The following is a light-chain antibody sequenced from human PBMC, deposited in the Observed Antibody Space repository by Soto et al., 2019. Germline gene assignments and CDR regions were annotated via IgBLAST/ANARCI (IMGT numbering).Light chain of an antibody. CDR1: QSVSSSY. J-gene: IGKJ5*01. V-gene: IGKV3-20*01. CDR2: GAS. Sequence: EIVLTQSPGTQSLSPGERATLSCRASQSVSSSYLAWYQQKPGQAPRLLIHGASSRATGIPDRISGSGSGTDFTLTISRLEPEEFAVYYGEQYGSSRLTFGQCTRLE. CDR3: EQYGSSRLT.